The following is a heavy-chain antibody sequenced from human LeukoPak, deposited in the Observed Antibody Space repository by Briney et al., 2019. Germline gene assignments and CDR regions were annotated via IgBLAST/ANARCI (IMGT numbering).Heavy chain of an antibody. D-gene: IGHD4-17*01. CDR1: VYAYSNYA. CDR2: ISDSGVGT. Sequence: PGGSVRLLCAASVYAYSNYAMSCVRQAPGVGLEWVSGISDSGVGTYYADSVKGRFTISRDNSKNTLYLQMSSLRAEDTAVYYCAKCTTWNTHYPIDYWGQGTLVSVSS. CDR3: AKCTTWNTHYPIDY. V-gene: IGHV3-23*01. J-gene: IGHJ4*02.